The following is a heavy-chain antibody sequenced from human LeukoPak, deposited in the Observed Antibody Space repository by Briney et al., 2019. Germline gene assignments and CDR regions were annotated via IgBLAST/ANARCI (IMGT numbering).Heavy chain of an antibody. D-gene: IGHD3-22*01. J-gene: IGHJ3*02. Sequence: SETLSLTCAVYGGSFSGNYWSWIRQPPGKGLEWIGEIDHSGRTRYNPSLKSRVTISADTPKKQFSLKLNSVTAADTAVYYCAREYYYDSSGYFWGAFDIWGQGTMVTVSS. V-gene: IGHV4-34*01. CDR2: IDHSGRT. CDR1: GGSFSGNY. CDR3: AREYYYDSSGYFWGAFDI.